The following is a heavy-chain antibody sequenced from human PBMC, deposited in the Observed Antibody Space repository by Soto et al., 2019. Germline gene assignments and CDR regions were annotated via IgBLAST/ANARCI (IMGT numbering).Heavy chain of an antibody. CDR1: VGSISSYY. CDR3: ARGRYGMDV. J-gene: IGHJ6*02. V-gene: IGHV4-59*01. CDR2: IYYSGST. Sequence: PSETLSLTCTVSVGSISSYYWIWIRQPPGKGLEWIGYIYYSGSTNYNPSLKSRVTISVDTSKNQFSLKLSSVTAADTAVYYCARGRYGMDVWGQGTTVTVSS.